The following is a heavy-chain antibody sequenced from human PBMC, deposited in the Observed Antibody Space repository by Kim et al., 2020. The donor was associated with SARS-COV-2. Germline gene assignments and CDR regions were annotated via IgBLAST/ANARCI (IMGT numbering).Heavy chain of an antibody. CDR1: GFTFSSYE. D-gene: IGHD6-19*01. J-gene: IGHJ4*02. CDR3: AREDSRGWSRVDY. Sequence: GGSLRLSCAASGFTFSSYEMNWVRQAPGKGLEWVSYISSSGSTIYYADAVKGRFTISRDNAKNSLYRQMNSLRAEDTAVYYCAREDSRGWSRVDYWGQGTLVTVSS. CDR2: ISSSGSTI. V-gene: IGHV3-48*03.